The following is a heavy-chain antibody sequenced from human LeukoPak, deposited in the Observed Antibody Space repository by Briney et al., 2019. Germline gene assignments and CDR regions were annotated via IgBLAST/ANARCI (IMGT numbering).Heavy chain of an antibody. CDR1: GFTFSASA. J-gene: IGHJ4*02. CDR3: AREISPVDTAMGFDY. V-gene: IGHV3-73*01. Sequence: GGSLRLSCAASGFTFSASALHWVRQASGKGLEWAGRIRSKANSYATEYAASLKGRFTISRDNAKNSLYLQMNSLRAEDTAVYYCAREISPVDTAMGFDYWGQGTLVTVSS. D-gene: IGHD5-18*01. CDR2: IRSKANSYAT.